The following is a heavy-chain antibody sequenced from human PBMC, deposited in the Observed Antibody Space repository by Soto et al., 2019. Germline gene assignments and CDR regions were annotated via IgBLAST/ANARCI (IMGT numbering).Heavy chain of an antibody. D-gene: IGHD2-15*01. CDR2: ISAYNGNT. Sequence: ASVKPSCKASGYRFTSYGISWVRQAPGQGLEWMGWISAYNGNTNYAQKLQGRVTMTTDTSTSTAYMELRSLRSDDTAVYYCARVYPIVVVVAATLDFDYWGQGTLVTVSS. CDR1: GYRFTSYG. J-gene: IGHJ4*02. V-gene: IGHV1-18*01. CDR3: ARVYPIVVVVAATLDFDY.